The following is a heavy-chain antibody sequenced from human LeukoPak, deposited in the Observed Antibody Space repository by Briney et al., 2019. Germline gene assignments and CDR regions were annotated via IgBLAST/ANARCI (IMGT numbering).Heavy chain of an antibody. CDR1: GGSISSSSYY. J-gene: IGHJ4*02. CDR2: IYYSGST. CDR3: ARGAPSIAVAGTPDY. Sequence: PSETLCLTCTVSGGSISSSSYYWGWIRQPPGKGLEWIGSIYYSGSTYYNPSLKSRVTISVDTSKNQFSLKLSSVTAADTAVYYCARGAPSIAVAGTPDYWGQGTLVTVSS. D-gene: IGHD6-19*01. V-gene: IGHV4-39*07.